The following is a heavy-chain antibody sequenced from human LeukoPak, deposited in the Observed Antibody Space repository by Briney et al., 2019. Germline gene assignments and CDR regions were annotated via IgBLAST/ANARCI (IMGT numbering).Heavy chain of an antibody. CDR3: AKFITAAGTNYYYMDV. CDR2: ISASGTST. CDR1: GFTFSNYA. V-gene: IGHV3-23*01. J-gene: IGHJ6*03. Sequence: GGSLRLSCAASGFTFSNYAMSWVRQAPGKGLEWVSAISASGTSTYYADSVKGRFTISRDNSKNTLYLQMNSLRAEDTAVYYCAKFITAAGTNYYYMDVWGKGTTVTVPS. D-gene: IGHD6-13*01.